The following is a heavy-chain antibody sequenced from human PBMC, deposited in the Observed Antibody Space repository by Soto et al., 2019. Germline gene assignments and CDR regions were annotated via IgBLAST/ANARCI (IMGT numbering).Heavy chain of an antibody. J-gene: IGHJ4*02. CDR1: GFTFSNYA. CDR3: ARALGSQFDY. Sequence: GGSLRLSCSASGFTFSNYAMSWVRQAPGKGLEWVSAISSSGGGTYYADSVKGRFTISRDNAKNSLYLQMNSLRAEDTAVYYCARALGSQFDYWGQGTLVTVSS. V-gene: IGHV3-23*01. CDR2: ISSSGGGT.